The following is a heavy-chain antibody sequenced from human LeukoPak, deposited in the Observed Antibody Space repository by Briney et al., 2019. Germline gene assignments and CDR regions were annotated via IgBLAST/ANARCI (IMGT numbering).Heavy chain of an antibody. D-gene: IGHD3-10*01. Sequence: GGSLRLSCAASGFTFSNYAMNWVRQAPGKGLEWVSAISGSGGSTYYADSVKGRFTISRDNAKNSLYLQMNSLRAEDTALYYCARAFYGSGSYYYYYMDVWGKGTTVTVSS. CDR2: ISGSGGST. J-gene: IGHJ6*03. CDR3: ARAFYGSGSYYYYYMDV. V-gene: IGHV3-23*01. CDR1: GFTFSNYA.